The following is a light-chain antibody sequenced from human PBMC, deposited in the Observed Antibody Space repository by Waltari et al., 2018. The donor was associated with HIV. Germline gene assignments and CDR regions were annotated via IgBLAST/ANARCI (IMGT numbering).Light chain of an antibody. CDR1: SGSIASTY. V-gene: IGLV6-57*01. CDR3: QSFDSSSVV. Sequence: NFMLTQPHSVSESPGKTVTISCTRSSGSIASTYVQWFQHRPGSSPTTVIFEDNRRPSGVPDRFSGSIDMSSNSASLTISGLKTDDEADYYCQSFDSSSVVFGGGTKLTVL. CDR2: EDN. J-gene: IGLJ2*01.